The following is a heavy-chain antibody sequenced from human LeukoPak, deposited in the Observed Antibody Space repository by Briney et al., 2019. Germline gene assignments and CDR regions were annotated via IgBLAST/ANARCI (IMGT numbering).Heavy chain of an antibody. J-gene: IGHJ4*02. CDR1: GYTFTGYY. CDR2: INPNSGGT. Sequence: GASVKVSCKASGYTFTGYYMHWVRQAPGQGLEWMGWINPNSGGTNYAQKFQGRVTMTRDTSISTAYMELSRLRSDDTAVYYCARDSGYDLYYFDYWGQGTLVTVPS. CDR3: ARDSGYDLYYFDY. V-gene: IGHV1-2*02. D-gene: IGHD5-12*01.